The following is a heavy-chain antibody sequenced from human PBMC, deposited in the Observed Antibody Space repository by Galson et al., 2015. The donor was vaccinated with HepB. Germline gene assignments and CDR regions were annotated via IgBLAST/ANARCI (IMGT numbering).Heavy chain of an antibody. V-gene: IGHV3-30-3*01. CDR3: ARGTYSNGGFSFLIDY. CDR2: ITSDGTSH. CDR1: GCTFRSHA. J-gene: IGHJ4*02. D-gene: IGHD2-15*01. Sequence: SLRLSCAASGCTFRSHALHWVRPTPGKALDWVAIITSDGTSHHYADSVKGRFTIPRDSSKNTLYLQMNTVGPEDTAIYHCARGTYSNGGFSFLIDYWGQGTLVTVSS.